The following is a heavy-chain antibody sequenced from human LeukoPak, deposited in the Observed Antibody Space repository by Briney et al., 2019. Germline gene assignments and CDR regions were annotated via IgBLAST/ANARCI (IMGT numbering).Heavy chain of an antibody. CDR3: ARRGYQLLYGDY. CDR1: GFTFSDYY. Sequence: GGSLRLSCAASGFTFSDYYMSWIRQAPGKGLEWFSYISSSGSTIHYADSVKGRFTISRDNAKNSLFLQMNSLRAEDTAVYYCARRGYQLLYGDYWGQGTLVTVSS. J-gene: IGHJ4*02. D-gene: IGHD2-2*02. CDR2: ISSSGSTI. V-gene: IGHV3-11*04.